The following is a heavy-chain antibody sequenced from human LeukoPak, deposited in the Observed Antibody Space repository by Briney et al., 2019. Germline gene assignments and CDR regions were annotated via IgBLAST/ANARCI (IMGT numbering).Heavy chain of an antibody. Sequence: GGSLRLSCAASGFTFRNYGMHWVRQAPGKGLEWVAVISYDGSNKYYADSVKGRFTISRDNSKNTLYLQMNSLRAEDTAVYYCAKARGLGIVGAHFDYWGQGTLVTVSS. CDR3: AKARGLGIVGAHFDY. CDR1: GFTFRNYG. D-gene: IGHD1-26*01. CDR2: ISYDGSNK. J-gene: IGHJ4*02. V-gene: IGHV3-30*18.